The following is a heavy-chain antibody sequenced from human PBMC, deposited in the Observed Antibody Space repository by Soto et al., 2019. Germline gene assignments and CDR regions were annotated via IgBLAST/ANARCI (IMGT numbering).Heavy chain of an antibody. J-gene: IGHJ4*02. CDR2: IIPIFGTA. CDR3: ASRVTATNKFDY. Sequence: QVQLVQSGAEVKKPGSSVKVSCKASGGTFSSYAISWVRQAPGQGLEWMGGIIPIFGTANYAKKFQGRVTITADKSTSTAYMELSSLRSEDTAVYDCASRVTATNKFDYWGQGTLVTVSS. V-gene: IGHV1-69*06. CDR1: GGTFSSYA. D-gene: IGHD2-21*02.